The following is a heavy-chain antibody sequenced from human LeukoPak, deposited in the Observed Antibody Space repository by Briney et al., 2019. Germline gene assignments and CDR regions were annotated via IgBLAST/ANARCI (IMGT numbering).Heavy chain of an antibody. D-gene: IGHD6-13*01. CDR3: AREGSSSWYLYYYYGMDV. J-gene: IGHJ6*02. Sequence: GRSLRLSCAASGFTFSSYAMHWVRQAPGKGLEWVAVISYDGSNKYYADSVKGRFTISRDNSKNTLYLQMNSLRAEDTAVYYCAREGSSSWYLYYYYGMDVWGQGTTVTVSS. CDR1: GFTFSSYA. V-gene: IGHV3-30-3*01. CDR2: ISYDGSNK.